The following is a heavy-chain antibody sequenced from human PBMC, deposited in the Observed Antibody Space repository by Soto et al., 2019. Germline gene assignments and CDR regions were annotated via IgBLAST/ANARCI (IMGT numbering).Heavy chain of an antibody. CDR3: AYFPDY. CDR2: ISWDGGST. CDR1: GFTFDDCT. J-gene: IGHJ4*02. Sequence: AGGSLRLSCAASGFTFDDCTMHWVRQAPGKGLEWVSLISWDGGSTYYADSVKGRFTISRDNAKNSLYLQMNSLRAEDTAVYYCAYFPDYWGLGTLVTVSS. V-gene: IGHV3-43*01. D-gene: IGHD1-26*01.